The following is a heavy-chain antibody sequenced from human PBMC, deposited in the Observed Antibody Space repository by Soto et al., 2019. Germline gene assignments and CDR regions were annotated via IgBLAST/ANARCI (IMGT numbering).Heavy chain of an antibody. CDR1: GGSFSGYY. CDR2: INHSGST. V-gene: IGHV4-34*01. Sequence: QVQLQQWGAGLLKPSETLSLTCAVYGGSFSGYYWSWIRQPPGKGLEWIGEINHSGSTNYNPALKSRVTISVDTSKNQFSLKLSSVTAADTAVYYCATGYYYYDGMDVWGQGTTVTVSS. CDR3: ATGYYYYDGMDV. J-gene: IGHJ6*02.